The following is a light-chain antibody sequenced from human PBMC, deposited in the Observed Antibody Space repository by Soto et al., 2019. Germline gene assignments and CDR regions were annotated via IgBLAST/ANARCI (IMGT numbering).Light chain of an antibody. J-gene: IGKJ4*01. CDR1: ESVASNY. CDR3: QQRSNWPPSLT. Sequence: EVVLTQSPGTLSLSPGERATLSCRASESVASNYLAWYQVKPGQAPRLLFFGASNRATAIPDRFSGSGSGTDFTLTISSLEPEDFAVYYCQQRSNWPPSLTFGGGTKVDIK. V-gene: IGKV3D-20*02. CDR2: GAS.